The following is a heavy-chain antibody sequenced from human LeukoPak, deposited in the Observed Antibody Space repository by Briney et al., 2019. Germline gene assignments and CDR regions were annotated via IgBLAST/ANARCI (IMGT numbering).Heavy chain of an antibody. CDR3: AREDPPKYNCSGGSCYFDY. J-gene: IGHJ4*02. CDR2: IYSGGST. CDR1: GFTVSNNY. D-gene: IGHD2-15*01. Sequence: PGGSLRLSCAASGFTVSNNYMSWVRQAPGKGLEWVSVIYSGGSTYYADSVKGRFTISRDNSKNTLYLQMNSLRAEDTAVYYCAREDPPKYNCSGGSCYFDYGGQGTLVTVSS. V-gene: IGHV3-66*01.